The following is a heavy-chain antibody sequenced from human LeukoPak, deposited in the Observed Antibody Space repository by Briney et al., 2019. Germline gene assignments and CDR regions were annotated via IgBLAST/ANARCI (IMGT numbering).Heavy chain of an antibody. Sequence: GGSLRLSCAASGFTFSSYGMHWVRQAPGKGLEWVAFIRYDGSNKYYADSVKGRFTISRDNSKNTLYLQMNSLRAEDTAVYYCAKSDCTNGVCTDFDYWGQGALVTVSS. D-gene: IGHD2-8*01. CDR3: AKSDCTNGVCTDFDY. CDR2: IRYDGSNK. J-gene: IGHJ4*02. V-gene: IGHV3-30*02. CDR1: GFTFSSYG.